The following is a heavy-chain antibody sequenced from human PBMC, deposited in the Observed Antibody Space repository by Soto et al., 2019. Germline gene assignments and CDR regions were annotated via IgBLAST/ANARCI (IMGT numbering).Heavy chain of an antibody. CDR3: ARGFVETAMAFDY. Sequence: QVQLQESGPGLVKPSQTLSLACSVSGASISSGGYFWSWIRKLPGKGLEWIGYIHYSGSTYYNPSLKSRVVMSMDTSKNDFSLKLKSVTAADTAVFYCARGFVETAMAFDYWGQGALVTVSS. D-gene: IGHD5-18*01. V-gene: IGHV4-31*03. CDR1: GASISSGGYF. J-gene: IGHJ4*02. CDR2: IHYSGST.